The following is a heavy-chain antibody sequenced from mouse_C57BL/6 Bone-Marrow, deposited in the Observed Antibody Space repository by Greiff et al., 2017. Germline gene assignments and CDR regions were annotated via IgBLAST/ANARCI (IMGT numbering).Heavy chain of an antibody. CDR1: GFTFSSYG. D-gene: IGHD2-5*01. V-gene: IGHV5-6*02. CDR3: ARHEDYYSNYDYYAMDY. J-gene: IGHJ4*01. Sequence: EVKLVESGGDLVKPGGSLKLSCAASGFTFSSYGMSWVRQTPDKRLAWVATISSGGNYNYYPDSVKGRFTISRDNAKNTRYLQMSSLKSEDTAMYYCARHEDYYSNYDYYAMDYWGQGTSVTVSS. CDR2: ISSGGNYN.